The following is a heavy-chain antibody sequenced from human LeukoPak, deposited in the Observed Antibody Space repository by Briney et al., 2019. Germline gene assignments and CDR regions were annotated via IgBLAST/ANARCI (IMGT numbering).Heavy chain of an antibody. CDR1: GFTFSSYW. J-gene: IGHJ4*02. V-gene: IGHV3-7*01. Sequence: GSLRLSCAASGFTFSSYWMSWVRQAPGKGLEWVANIKQDGSEKNYVDSVKGRFTISRDNAKNSLYLQMNSLRGEDTAVYYCAGDRTIFGVVTFDYWGQGTLVTVSS. CDR2: IKQDGSEK. CDR3: AGDRTIFGVVTFDY. D-gene: IGHD3-3*01.